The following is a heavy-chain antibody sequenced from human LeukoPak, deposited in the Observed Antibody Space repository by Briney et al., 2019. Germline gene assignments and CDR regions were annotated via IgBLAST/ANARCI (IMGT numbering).Heavy chain of an antibody. V-gene: IGHV1-69*05. J-gene: IGHJ4*02. D-gene: IGHD3-10*01. CDR1: GGTFSSYA. Sequence: SVKVSCKASGGTFSSYAISWVRQAPGQGLEWMGGIIPIFGTANYAQKFQGRVTITTDESTSTAYMELSSLRSEDTAVYYCARAWVSALLWFGESSRRSYYFDYWGQGTLVTVSS. CDR2: IIPIFGTA. CDR3: ARAWVSALLWFGESSRRSYYFDY.